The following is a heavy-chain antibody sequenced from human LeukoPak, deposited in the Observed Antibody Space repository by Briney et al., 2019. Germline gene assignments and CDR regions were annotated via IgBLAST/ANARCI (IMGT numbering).Heavy chain of an antibody. Sequence: ASVKVSCKASGHTFTSYGISWLRQAPGQGLEWMGWISAYNGNTNYAQKLQGRVTMTTDTSTSTAYMELRSLRSDDTAVYYCALVVVAATYSYWGQGTLVTVSS. V-gene: IGHV1-18*01. J-gene: IGHJ4*02. CDR2: ISAYNGNT. D-gene: IGHD2-15*01. CDR1: GHTFTSYG. CDR3: ALVVVAATYSY.